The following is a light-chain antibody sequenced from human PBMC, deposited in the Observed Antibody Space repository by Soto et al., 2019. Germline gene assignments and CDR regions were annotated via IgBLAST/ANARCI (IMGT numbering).Light chain of an antibody. CDR3: QQYNNWLRMT. V-gene: IGKV3-15*01. Sequence: EIVMTQSPATLSVSPGERATLSCRASQSVSSNLAWYQQKPGQAPRLLIYGASTSATGIPARFSGSGSGTEFTLTISSLQSEDFAVYYCQQYNNWLRMTFGQGTKVEIK. CDR2: GAS. CDR1: QSVSSN. J-gene: IGKJ1*01.